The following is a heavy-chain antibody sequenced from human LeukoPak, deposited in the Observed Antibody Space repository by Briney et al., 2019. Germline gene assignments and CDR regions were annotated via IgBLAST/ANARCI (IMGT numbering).Heavy chain of an antibody. Sequence: NPGGSLRLSCAASGFTFSDYYMSWIRQAPGKGLEWVSYISSSGSTIYYADSVKGRFTISRDNAKNSLYLQMNSLRAEDMALYYCAKDISSVVPAATNYFDYWGQGTLVTVSS. CDR1: GFTFSDYY. D-gene: IGHD2-2*01. V-gene: IGHV3-11*01. CDR3: AKDISSVVPAATNYFDY. CDR2: ISSSGSTI. J-gene: IGHJ4*02.